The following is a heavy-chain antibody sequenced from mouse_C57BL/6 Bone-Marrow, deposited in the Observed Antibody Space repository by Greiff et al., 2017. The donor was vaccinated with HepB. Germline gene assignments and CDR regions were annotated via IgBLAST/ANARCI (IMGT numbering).Heavy chain of an antibody. J-gene: IGHJ4*01. CDR2: IDPSDSYT. V-gene: IGHV1-69*01. CDR3: ARHEAKGTTMVTTGGPTGAMDY. CDR1: GYTFTSYW. Sequence: QVQLQQPGAELVMPGASVKLSCKASGYTFTSYWMHWVKQRPGQGLEWIGEIDPSDSYTNYNQKFKGKSTLTVDKSSSTVYMELSRLTSEDSAVYFCARHEAKGTTMVTTGGPTGAMDYWGQGTSVTVSS. D-gene: IGHD2-2*01.